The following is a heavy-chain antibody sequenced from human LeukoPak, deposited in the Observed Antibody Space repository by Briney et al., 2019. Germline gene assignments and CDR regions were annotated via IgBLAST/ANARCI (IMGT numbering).Heavy chain of an antibody. CDR1: GYTFTGYY. Sequence: ASVKVSCKASGYTFTGYYMHWVRQAPGQGLEWMGWINPNSGGTNYAQKFQGRVTMTRDTSISTAYVELSRLRSDDTAVYYCARDREYQLPANWFDPWGQGTLVTVSS. CDR3: ARDREYQLPANWFDP. J-gene: IGHJ5*02. D-gene: IGHD2-2*01. CDR2: INPNSGGT. V-gene: IGHV1-2*02.